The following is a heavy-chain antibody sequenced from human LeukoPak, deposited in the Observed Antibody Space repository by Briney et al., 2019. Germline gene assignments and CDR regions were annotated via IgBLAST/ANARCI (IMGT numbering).Heavy chain of an antibody. CDR3: AREFSTVAVAGSPYYYYGMDV. CDR2: IWYDGSNK. Sequence: GGSLRLSCAASGFTFSSYGMHWVRQAPGKGVEWVSLIWYDGSNKYYADSVKGRFTISRDNAKNSLYLQMNSLRAEDTAVYYCAREFSTVAVAGSPYYYYGMDVWGQGTTVTVS. J-gene: IGHJ6*02. CDR1: GFTFSSYG. V-gene: IGHV3-33*01. D-gene: IGHD6-19*01.